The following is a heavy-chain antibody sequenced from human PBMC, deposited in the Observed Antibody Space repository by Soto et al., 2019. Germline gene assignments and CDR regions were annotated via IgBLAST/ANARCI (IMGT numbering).Heavy chain of an antibody. D-gene: IGHD3-22*01. Sequence: TSETLSLTCTVSGGSVSSGTYYWNWIRQPPGKGLEWIGYIYYSGSTHYNPSLKSRVTISLDASKNQFSLELDSVTAADTAVYFCASYYDSSGYLAYFEYWGQGTLVTVS. CDR2: IYYSGST. CDR1: GGSVSSGTYY. V-gene: IGHV4-61*01. J-gene: IGHJ4*02. CDR3: ASYYDSSGYLAYFEY.